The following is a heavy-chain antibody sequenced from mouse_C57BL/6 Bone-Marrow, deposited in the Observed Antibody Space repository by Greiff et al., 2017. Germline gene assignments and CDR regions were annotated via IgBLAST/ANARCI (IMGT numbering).Heavy chain of an antibody. V-gene: IGHV1-52*01. CDR1: GYTFTSYW. J-gene: IGHJ3*01. D-gene: IGHD1-1*01. CDR3: ARREYYCGSSPFAY. Sequence: VQLQQPGAELVRPGSSVKLSCKASGYTFTSYWMHWVKQRPIQGLEWIGNIDPSDSETHYNQKFKDKATLTVDKSSSTAYMQLSSLTSEDSAVYYCARREYYCGSSPFAYWGQGTLVTVSA. CDR2: IDPSDSET.